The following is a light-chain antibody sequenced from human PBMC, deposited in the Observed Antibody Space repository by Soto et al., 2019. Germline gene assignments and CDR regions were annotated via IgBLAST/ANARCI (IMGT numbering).Light chain of an antibody. V-gene: IGKV3D-15*01. Sequence: EIVMTQSPVTLYVSPGERATLSCRVSQSVSSNLAWYQQKPGQAPRLVIYGASSRATGIPARFSGSGSGTEFTLTISSLQSEDFVVYYCQQYNNWPWTFGQGTKVEIK. J-gene: IGKJ1*01. CDR3: QQYNNWPWT. CDR1: QSVSSN. CDR2: GAS.